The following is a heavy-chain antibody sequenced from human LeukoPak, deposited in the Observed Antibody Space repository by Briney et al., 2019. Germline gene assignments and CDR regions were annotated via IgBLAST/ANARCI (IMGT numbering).Heavy chain of an antibody. J-gene: IGHJ5*02. CDR3: ARGAAKDRKRFDP. CDR2: INPNSGGT. D-gene: IGHD5-18*01. CDR1: GYTFTGYY. Sequence: ASVKVSCKASGYTFTGYYMHWVRQAPGQGLEWMGWINPNSGGTNYAQKLQGRVTMTTDTSTSTAYMELRSLRSDDTAVYYCARGAAKDRKRFDPWGQGTLVTVSS. V-gene: IGHV1-2*02.